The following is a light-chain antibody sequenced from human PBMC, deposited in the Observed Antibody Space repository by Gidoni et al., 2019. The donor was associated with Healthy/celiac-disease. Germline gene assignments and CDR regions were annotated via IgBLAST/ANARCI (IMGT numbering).Light chain of an antibody. CDR3: GAWDDSLSAPYV. CDR2: RNN. V-gene: IGLV1-47*01. Sequence: QSVLTQPPSASGTPGQRVTISCSGSSYNIGSNYVYWYPQLPGTAPKLLIYRNNQRPSGVPDRFSGSTSGTSASLAISGLRSEDEADYYCGAWDDSLSAPYVFGTGTKVTVL. CDR1: SYNIGSNY. J-gene: IGLJ1*01.